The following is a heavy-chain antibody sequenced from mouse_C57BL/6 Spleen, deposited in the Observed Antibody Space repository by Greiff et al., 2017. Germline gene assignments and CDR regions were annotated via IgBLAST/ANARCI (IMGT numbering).Heavy chain of an antibody. V-gene: IGHV3-8*01. J-gene: IGHJ1*03. D-gene: IGHD2-2*01. CDR2: ISYSGST. Sequence: VQLQQPGPGLAKPSQTLSLTCSVTGYSITSDYWNWIRKFPGNKLEYMGYISYSGSTYYNPSLNSRISITRDTSKNQYYLQLNSVTTEDTATYYCARGVTTGYWCFDVWGTGTTVTVSS. CDR3: ARGVTTGYWCFDV. CDR1: GYSITSDY.